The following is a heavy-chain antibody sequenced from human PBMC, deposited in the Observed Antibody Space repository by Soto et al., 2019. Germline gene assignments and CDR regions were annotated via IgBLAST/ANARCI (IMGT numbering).Heavy chain of an antibody. D-gene: IGHD4-17*01. CDR3: ARGLRWSGALIKGIGY. CDR1: GYSFTSYE. CDR2: MNPNSGNT. J-gene: IGHJ4*02. Sequence: QVQLVQSGAEVKKPGASVKVSCKASGYSFTSYEITWVRQATGQGLEWMGWMNPNSGNTGYAQKFQGRVTMTRNTSISTAYMGLSSLRSEDTAVYYCARGLRWSGALIKGIGYWGQGTLVTVSS. V-gene: IGHV1-8*01.